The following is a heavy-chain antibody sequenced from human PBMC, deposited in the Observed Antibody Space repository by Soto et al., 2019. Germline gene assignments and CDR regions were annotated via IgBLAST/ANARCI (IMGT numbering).Heavy chain of an antibody. J-gene: IGHJ4*02. D-gene: IGHD1-26*01. Sequence: ASVKVSCKVSGYFLTALSIHWVRQAPGKGLEWMGGFDREDGETIYAQKFQGRVTMTEDTSTDSAYMELSSLTSEDTAIYYCAHGEGIVKSIVYFDSRGEGTLVTISP. V-gene: IGHV1-24*01. CDR2: FDREDGET. CDR3: AHGEGIVKSIVYFDS. CDR1: GYFLTALS.